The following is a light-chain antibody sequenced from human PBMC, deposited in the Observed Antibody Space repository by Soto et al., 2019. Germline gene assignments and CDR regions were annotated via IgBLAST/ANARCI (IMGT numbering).Light chain of an antibody. CDR1: SGDVGSYNL. CDR2: EVT. Sequence: HSALTQPAYVSGSPGQSITIPCTGTSGDVGSYNLVSWYQQHPGKAPKLLIYEVTERPSGVSNRFSGSKSGNTASLTISGLQPDDEADYYCCSYAGNSEVFGTGTKVTVL. V-gene: IGLV2-23*02. J-gene: IGLJ1*01. CDR3: CSYAGNSEV.